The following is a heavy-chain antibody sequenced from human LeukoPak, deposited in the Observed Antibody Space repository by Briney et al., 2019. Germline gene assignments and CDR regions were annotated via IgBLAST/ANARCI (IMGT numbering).Heavy chain of an antibody. D-gene: IGHD3-10*01. CDR2: IYHSGST. V-gene: IGHV4-38-2*02. CDR1: GFSISSGDY. J-gene: IGHJ6*03. Sequence: SETLSLTCTVSGFSISSGDYWGWVRQPPGKGLEWIGSIYHSGSTYYNPSLKSRVTISVDTSKNQFSLKLSSVTAADTAVYYCACVGYKYYYYYMDVWGKGTTVTVSS. CDR3: ACVGYKYYYYYMDV.